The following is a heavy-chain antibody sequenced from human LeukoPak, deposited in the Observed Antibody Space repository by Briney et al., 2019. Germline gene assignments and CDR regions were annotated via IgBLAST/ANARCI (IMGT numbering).Heavy chain of an antibody. V-gene: IGHV3-53*01. J-gene: IGHJ4*02. CDR2: IYSGGST. D-gene: IGHD6-19*01. CDR1: GFTVSSND. Sequence: PGGSLRLSCAASGFTVSSNDMSWVRQAPGKGLECISVIYSGGSTDYADSVKGRLTISRDNSKNTLYLQMNSLRAEDTAVYYCAKDRHWLALDDWGQGTLVTVSS. CDR3: AKDRHWLALDD.